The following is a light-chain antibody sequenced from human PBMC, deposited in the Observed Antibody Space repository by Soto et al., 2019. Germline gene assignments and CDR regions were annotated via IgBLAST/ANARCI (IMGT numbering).Light chain of an antibody. CDR2: GNS. V-gene: IGLV1-40*01. CDR3: QSYDSSLSGHYV. J-gene: IGLJ1*01. CDR1: SSKIGAGYD. Sequence: QSVLTQPPSVSVAPGQRVTISCTGSSSKIGAGYDVHWYQQLPGTAPKLLIYGNSNRPSGVPDRFSGSKSGTSASLAITGLQAEDEADYYCQSYDSSLSGHYVFGTGTKVTVL.